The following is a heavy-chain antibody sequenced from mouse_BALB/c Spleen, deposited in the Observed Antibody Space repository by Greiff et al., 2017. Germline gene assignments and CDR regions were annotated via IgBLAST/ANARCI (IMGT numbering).Heavy chain of an antibody. CDR2: ISTYYGNT. Sequence: VKLMESGPELVRPGVSVKISCKGSGYTFTDYAMHWVKQSHAKSLEWIGVISTYYGNTNYNQKFKGKATMTVDKSSSTAYMELARLTSEDSAIYYCASYGNYGLDYWGQGTTLTVSS. J-gene: IGHJ2*01. V-gene: IGHV1-67*01. CDR1: GYTFTDYA. CDR3: ASYGNYGLDY. D-gene: IGHD2-1*01.